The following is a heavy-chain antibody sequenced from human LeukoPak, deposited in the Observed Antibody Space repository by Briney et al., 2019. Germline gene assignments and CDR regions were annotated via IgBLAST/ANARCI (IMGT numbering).Heavy chain of an antibody. CDR1: GYIFTSYG. D-gene: IGHD5-18*01. V-gene: IGHV1-18*01. CDR3: ARDRVGGYTYGGNWFDP. CDR2: ISPYNGNT. Sequence: ASVKVSCKTSGYIFTSYGISWVRQAPGQGLESMGWISPYNGNTKDAQKFQGRVTMTTDPSTSTVYMELRSLRSDDTAVYYCARDRVGGYTYGGNWFDPWGQGTLVTVSS. J-gene: IGHJ5*02.